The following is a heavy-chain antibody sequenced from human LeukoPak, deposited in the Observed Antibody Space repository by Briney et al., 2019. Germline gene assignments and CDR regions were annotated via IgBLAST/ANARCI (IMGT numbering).Heavy chain of an antibody. J-gene: IGHJ4*02. V-gene: IGHV4-4*02. CDR3: ARFYSTGWYLGY. Sequence: SETLSLTCAVSGGSISSSNWWSWVRQPPGKGLEWVGEIYHSGSTNYNPSLKSRVTISVDKSKNQFSLELSPVTAADTAVYYCARFYSTGWYLGYWGQGTLVIVSS. CDR2: IYHSGST. D-gene: IGHD6-19*01. CDR1: GGSISSSNW.